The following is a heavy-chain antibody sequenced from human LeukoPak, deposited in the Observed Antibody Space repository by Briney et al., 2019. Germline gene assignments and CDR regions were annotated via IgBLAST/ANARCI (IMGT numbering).Heavy chain of an antibody. CDR1: GFTFSTYA. CDR3: ARDPYSSGWFDF. J-gene: IGHJ4*02. D-gene: IGHD6-19*01. V-gene: IGHV3-48*02. Sequence: GGSLRLSCAASGFTFSTYAMTWVRQAPGKGLEWISYISGDSSTTHYADSVKGRFTISRDNAKNSLYLQMNSLRDEDTAVYYCARDPYSSGWFDFWGQGTLVTVSS. CDR2: ISGDSSTT.